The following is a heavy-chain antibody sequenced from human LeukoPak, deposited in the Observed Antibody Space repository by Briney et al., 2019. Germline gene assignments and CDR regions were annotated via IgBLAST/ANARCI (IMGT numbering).Heavy chain of an antibody. CDR2: IIPILGIA. CDR1: GGTFSSYA. J-gene: IGHJ4*02. CDR3: ARDLYSSGWYYFDY. Sequence: SVKVSCKASGGTFSSYAISWVRQAPGRGLEWMGRIIPILGIANYAQKFQGRVTITADKSTSTAYMELSSLRSEDTAVYYCARDLYSSGWYYFDYWGQGTLVTVSS. D-gene: IGHD6-19*01. V-gene: IGHV1-69*04.